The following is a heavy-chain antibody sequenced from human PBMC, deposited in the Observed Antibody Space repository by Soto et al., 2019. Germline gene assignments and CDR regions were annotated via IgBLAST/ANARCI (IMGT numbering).Heavy chain of an antibody. CDR3: ARPRSITGTTGIAIDI. J-gene: IGHJ3*02. CDR1: GGSISSSSYY. V-gene: IGHV4-39*01. D-gene: IGHD1-20*01. Sequence: SETLSLTCTVSGGSISSSSYYWGWIRQPPGKGLEWIGSIYYSGSTYYNPSLKSRVTISVDTSKNQFSLKLSSVTAADTAVYYCARPRSITGTTGIAIDIWGQGIMVTVSS. CDR2: IYYSGST.